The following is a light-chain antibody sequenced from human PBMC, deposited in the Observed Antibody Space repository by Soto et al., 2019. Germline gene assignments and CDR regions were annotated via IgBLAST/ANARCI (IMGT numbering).Light chain of an antibody. CDR1: QDIARW. CDR3: QQASSSPYT. CDR2: GAS. J-gene: IGKJ2*01. V-gene: IGKV1-12*02. Sequence: DIQMTQSPSSVSASVGDRVTITCRASQDIARWLAWYQQKPGKAPKLLIYGASNLQSGVPSRFSGSRSGINFSLTISSLQLEDFATYYCQQASSSPYTFGRGTQLEIK.